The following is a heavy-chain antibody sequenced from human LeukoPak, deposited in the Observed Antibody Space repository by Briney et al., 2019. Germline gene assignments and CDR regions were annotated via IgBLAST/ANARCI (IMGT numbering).Heavy chain of an antibody. CDR3: ARSTTHAHCNYIDV. D-gene: IGHD4-17*01. J-gene: IGHJ6*03. Sequence: VGSLRLSCVASGFTLSSYWMHWVRQAPGGGLVWVSRINSDGSTTTYADSVKGGFTICRDNAKNTLYLQMNSLRVEETAVYYCARSTTHAHCNYIDVWGKGTTVTPSS. CDR1: GFTLSSYW. CDR2: INSDGSTT. V-gene: IGHV3-74*01.